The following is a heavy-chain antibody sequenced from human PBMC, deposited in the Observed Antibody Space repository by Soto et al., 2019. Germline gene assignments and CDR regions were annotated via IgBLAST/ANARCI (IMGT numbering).Heavy chain of an antibody. CDR1: DDSLSSSY. CDR3: AKGAGRDGYNTA. J-gene: IGHJ4*02. Sequence: SQMMSLTCTVSDDSLSSSYWSWFRKHPGKGLEYIGYIFYTGITNYNPSLKSRVTISMDTSKNQFSLKLNSLTAADTSVYYCAKGAGRDGYNTARGQGTLVTVS. V-gene: IGHV4-59*01. CDR2: IFYTGIT. D-gene: IGHD5-12*01.